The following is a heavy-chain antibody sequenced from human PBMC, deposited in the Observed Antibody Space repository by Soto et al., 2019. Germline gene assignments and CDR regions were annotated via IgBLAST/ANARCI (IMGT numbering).Heavy chain of an antibody. Sequence: PGKRLEWIGCIFYTGSTNFNPSLESRVAMSLDTSKNQFSLRLSSVTAADTAVYYCARRVQAKGVITLAPWLATWGQGTRVSVSS. J-gene: IGHJ5*02. CDR3: ARRVQAKGVITLAPWLAT. D-gene: IGHD3-10*01. V-gene: IGHV4-59*08. CDR2: IFYTGST.